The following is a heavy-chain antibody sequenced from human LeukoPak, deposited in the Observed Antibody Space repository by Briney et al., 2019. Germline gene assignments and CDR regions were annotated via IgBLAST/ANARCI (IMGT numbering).Heavy chain of an antibody. CDR2: ISGSGAST. D-gene: IGHD2-2*01. Sequence: GGSLRLSCAASGFTFSTYAMSWVRQAPGKGLEWVSAISGSGASTYYADSVKGRFTISRDNSKNTLYLQMNSLRAEDTAVYYCAKDWGCCSSTSCYWDYWGQGTLVTVSS. CDR3: AKDWGCCSSTSCYWDY. J-gene: IGHJ4*02. CDR1: GFTFSTYA. V-gene: IGHV3-23*01.